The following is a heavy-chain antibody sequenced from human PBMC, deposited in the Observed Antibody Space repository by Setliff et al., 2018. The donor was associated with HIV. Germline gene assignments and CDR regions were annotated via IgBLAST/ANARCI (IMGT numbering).Heavy chain of an antibody. D-gene: IGHD3-16*01. CDR3: ARDLGLMPLASADY. CDR1: GYTFTDYY. V-gene: IGHV1-2*06. Sequence: ASVKVSCKASGYTFTDYYMHWVRQAPGQGLEWMGRINPDSGATTYAQNFQGRVTMTRGTSISTAYMELTRLRSDDTAVYYCARDLGLMPLASADYWGQGTLVTVSS. J-gene: IGHJ4*02. CDR2: INPDSGAT.